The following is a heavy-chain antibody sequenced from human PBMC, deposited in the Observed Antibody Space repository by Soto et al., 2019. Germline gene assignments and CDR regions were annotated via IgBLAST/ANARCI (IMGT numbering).Heavy chain of an antibody. D-gene: IGHD2-2*01. J-gene: IGHJ4*02. V-gene: IGHV3-30-3*01. CDR1: GFTFSSYA. CDR3: ARGEYSSNGRNFDY. Sequence: QVQLVESGGGVVQPGRSLRLSCVASGFTFSSYAMHWVRQAPGKGLEWVAVISYDGSSTYYADSVKGRFTIARDTLKNTLNLQMNSLRAEDTAVYYCARGEYSSNGRNFDYWGQGTLVIVSS. CDR2: ISYDGSST.